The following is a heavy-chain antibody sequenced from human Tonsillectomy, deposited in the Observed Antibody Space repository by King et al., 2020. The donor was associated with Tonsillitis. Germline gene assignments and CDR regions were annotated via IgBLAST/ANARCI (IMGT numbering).Heavy chain of an antibody. CDR2: IIPIFGTA. CDR3: ARDSPDIVVVPAALGAFDI. D-gene: IGHD2-2*01. J-gene: IGHJ3*02. Sequence: QLVQSGAEVKKHGSSVKVSCKASGGTFSSYAISWVRQAPGQGLEWMGGIIPIFGTANYAQKFQGRVTITADESTSTAYMELSSLRSEDTAVYYCARDSPDIVVVPAALGAFDIWGQGTMVTVSS. V-gene: IGHV1-69*01. CDR1: GGTFSSYA.